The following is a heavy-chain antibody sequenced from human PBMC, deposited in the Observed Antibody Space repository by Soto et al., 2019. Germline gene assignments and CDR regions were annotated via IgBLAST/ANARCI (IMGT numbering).Heavy chain of an antibody. D-gene: IGHD4-17*01. V-gene: IGHV3-33*01. CDR2: IWYDGSNK. CDR1: GFTFSSYG. J-gene: IGHJ6*02. Sequence: PGGSLRLSCAASGFTFSSYGMHWVRQAPGKGLEWVAVIWYDGSNKYYADSVKGRFTISRDNSKNTLYLQMNSLSAEDTAVYFCARDPYGDSKDYYYGMDVWGQGTTVTVSS. CDR3: ARDPYGDSKDYYYGMDV.